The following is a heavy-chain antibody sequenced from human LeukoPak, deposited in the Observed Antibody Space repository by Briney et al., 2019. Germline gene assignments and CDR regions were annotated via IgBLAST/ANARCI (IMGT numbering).Heavy chain of an antibody. D-gene: IGHD5-12*01. CDR2: IYYSGST. J-gene: IGHJ6*03. Sequence: SETLSLTCTVSGGSISSSSYYWGWIRQPPGKGLEWIGSIYYSGSTYYNPSLKSRVTISVDTSKNQFSLKLSSVTAADTAVYYCARGVSSSGYDWSLYMDVWGKGTTVTVSS. CDR3: ARGVSSSGYDWSLYMDV. CDR1: GGSISSSSYY. V-gene: IGHV4-39*07.